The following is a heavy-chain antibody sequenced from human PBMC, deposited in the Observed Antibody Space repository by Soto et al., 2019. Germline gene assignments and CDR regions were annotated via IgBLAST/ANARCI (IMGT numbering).Heavy chain of an antibody. V-gene: IGHV1-18*01. Sequence: ASVKVSCKASGYTFTSYGISWVRQAPGQGLEWMGWISAYNGNTNYAQKLQGRVTMTTDTSTSTAYMELRSLRSDDTAVYYCARDPGPAAIPFYYGMGVWGQGTTVTVSS. J-gene: IGHJ6*02. CDR3: ARDPGPAAIPFYYGMGV. CDR1: GYTFTSYG. CDR2: ISAYNGNT. D-gene: IGHD2-2*01.